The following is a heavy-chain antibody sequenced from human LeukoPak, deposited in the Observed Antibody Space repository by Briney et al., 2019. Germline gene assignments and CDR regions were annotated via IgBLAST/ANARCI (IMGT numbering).Heavy chain of an antibody. CDR3: AREYMSSGSYSQL. V-gene: IGHV3-66*01. Sequence: GALRLSCAASGFTVSSNYMSWVRRAPGKGLEWVSVIYSGGSTYYADSVKGRFTISRDNSKNTLYLQMNSLRAEDTAVYYCAREYMSSGSYSQLWGQGTLVTVSS. CDR2: IYSGGST. D-gene: IGHD3-10*01. CDR1: GFTVSSNY. J-gene: IGHJ4*02.